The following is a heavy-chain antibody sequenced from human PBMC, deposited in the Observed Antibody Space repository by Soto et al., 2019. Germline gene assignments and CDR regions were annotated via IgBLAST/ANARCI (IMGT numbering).Heavy chain of an antibody. CDR1: GFTSSSYE. V-gene: IGHV3-48*03. Sequence: LRLSCAASGFTSSSYEMNWVRQAPGKGLEWVSYISSSGSTIYYADSVKGRFTISRDNAKNSLYLQMNSLRAEDTAVYYCARDHKGGYYYYGMDVWGQGTTVTVSS. CDR2: ISSSGSTI. J-gene: IGHJ6*02. CDR3: ARDHKGGYYYYGMDV.